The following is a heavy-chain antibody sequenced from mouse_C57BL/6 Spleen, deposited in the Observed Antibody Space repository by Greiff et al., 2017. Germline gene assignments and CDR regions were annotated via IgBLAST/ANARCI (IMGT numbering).Heavy chain of an antibody. CDR2: ISDGGSCT. V-gene: IGHV5-4*01. J-gene: IGHJ4*01. D-gene: IGHD1-1*01. CDR3: ARGPPSGVVATNAMDY. CDR1: GFTFSSYA. Sequence: EVQLVESGGGLVKPGGSLKLSCAASGFTFSSYAMSWVRQTPEKRLEWVATISDGGSCTYYPDNVKGRFTISRDNAKNNLYLQMSQLKSEDTAMYSCARGPPSGVVATNAMDYWGQGTSVTVSS.